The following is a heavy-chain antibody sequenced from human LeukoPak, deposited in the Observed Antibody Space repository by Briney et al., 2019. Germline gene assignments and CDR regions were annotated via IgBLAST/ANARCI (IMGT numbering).Heavy chain of an antibody. D-gene: IGHD6-6*01. CDR2: INHSGST. Sequence: SETLSLTCAVYGGSFSGYYWSWIRQPPGKGLEWIGEINHSGSTNYNPSLKSRVTISVDTSKNQFSLKLSSVTAADTAVYYCARGWEQVVRAPYSFDYWGQGTLVTVSS. CDR1: GGSFSGYY. CDR3: ARGWEQVVRAPYSFDY. V-gene: IGHV4-34*01. J-gene: IGHJ4*02.